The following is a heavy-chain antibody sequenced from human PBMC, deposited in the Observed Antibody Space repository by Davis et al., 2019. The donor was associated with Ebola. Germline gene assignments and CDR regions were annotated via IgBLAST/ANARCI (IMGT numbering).Heavy chain of an antibody. CDR1: GFTFSSYG. V-gene: IGHV3-33*01. CDR2: IRYDGSNN. Sequence: PGGSLRLSCAASGFTFSSYGMHWVSQAPGKGLEWVAVIRYDGSNNYYADSVKGRFTISRDNSKNTLYLQMNSLRAEDTAVYYCARDDTGYDFWSGYLRYYYGMDVWGQGTTVTVSS. CDR3: ARDDTGYDFWSGYLRYYYGMDV. J-gene: IGHJ6*02. D-gene: IGHD3-3*01.